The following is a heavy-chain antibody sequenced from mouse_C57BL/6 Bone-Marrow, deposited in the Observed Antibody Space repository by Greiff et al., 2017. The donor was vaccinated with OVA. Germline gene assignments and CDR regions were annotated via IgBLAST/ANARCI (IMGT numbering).Heavy chain of an antibody. CDR2: INPNNGGT. V-gene: IGHV1-18*01. CDR1: GYTFTDYN. Sequence: VQLKQSGPELVKPGASVKIPCKASGYTFTDYNMDWVKQSHGKSLEWIGDINPNNGGTIYNQKFKGKATLTVDKSSSTAYMELRSLTSADTAVYYCARRGVLRRGPSFAYWGQETLVTVSA. D-gene: IGHD2-4*01. J-gene: IGHJ3*01. CDR3: ARRGVLRRGPSFAY.